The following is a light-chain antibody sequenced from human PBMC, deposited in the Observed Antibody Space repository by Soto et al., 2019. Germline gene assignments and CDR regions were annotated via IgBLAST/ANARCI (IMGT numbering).Light chain of an antibody. CDR3: ASWDDSQHALL. J-gene: IGLJ2*01. V-gene: IGLV1-36*01. CDR1: GSNLANHV. Sequence: QSVLTQPPSVSAAPGQRVDISCSGGGSNLANHVATWYQQLPGKAPKLLLYYDGVLASGVSDRLSGSRSVSSASRAISGLPSEDEATYYCASWDDSQHALLFGGGTKVTVL. CDR2: YDG.